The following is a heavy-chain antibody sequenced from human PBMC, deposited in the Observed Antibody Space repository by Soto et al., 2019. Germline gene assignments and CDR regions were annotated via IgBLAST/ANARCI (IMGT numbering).Heavy chain of an antibody. D-gene: IGHD2-2*01. J-gene: IGHJ5*02. CDR3: ARIYCTTTTCDSWFDP. V-gene: IGHV5-10-1*01. CDR2: IDPGDTYA. CDR1: GYTCTTFW. Sequence: KISCTGLGYTCTTFWISWVRQMPGKGLKWMGRIDPGDTYATYSPAFQGHVTISADKATSTAYLQWSSLKASDTAMYFCARIYCTTTTCDSWFDPWGQGTLVTVSS.